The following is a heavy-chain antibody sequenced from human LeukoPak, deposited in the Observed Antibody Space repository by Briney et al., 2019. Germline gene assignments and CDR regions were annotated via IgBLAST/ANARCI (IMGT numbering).Heavy chain of an antibody. CDR3: ARALTPTYYYDSSGYYSLDY. D-gene: IGHD3-22*01. J-gene: IGHJ4*02. V-gene: IGHV6-1*01. CDR1: GDSVSSNSAA. Sequence: SQTLSLTCAISGDSVSSNSAAWNWIRQSPSRGLEWLGRTYYRSKWYNDYAVSVKSRITINPDTSKNQFSLQLNSVTPEDTAVYYCARALTPTYYYDSSGYYSLDYWGQGTLVTVSS. CDR2: TYYRSKWYN.